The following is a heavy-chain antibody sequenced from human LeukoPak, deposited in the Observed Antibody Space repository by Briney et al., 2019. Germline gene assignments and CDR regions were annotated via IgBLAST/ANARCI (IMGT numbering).Heavy chain of an antibody. CDR2: INHSGST. J-gene: IGHJ4*02. D-gene: IGHD3-10*01. CDR3: ARGRSTYYYGSGSPWYFDY. V-gene: IGHV4-34*01. Sequence: SETLSLTCAVYGGSFSGYYWSWIRQPPGKGLEWIGEINHSGSTNYNPSLKSRVTISVDTSKNQFSLKLSSVTAADTAVYYCARGRSTYYYGSGSPWYFDYWGQGTLVTVSS. CDR1: GGSFSGYY.